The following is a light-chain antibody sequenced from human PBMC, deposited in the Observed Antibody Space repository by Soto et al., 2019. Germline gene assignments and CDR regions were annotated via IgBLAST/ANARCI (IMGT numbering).Light chain of an antibody. J-gene: IGKJ5*01. V-gene: IGKV3-20*01. CDR1: QSVTSNY. CDR2: GAS. Sequence: IMLTQSPGTLSSYPGERATLSCRASQSVTSNYLAWYQQKRGQAPRLLIWGASSRATGIPDRFSGSGSGTDFTLTISRLEPEDFAVYYCQQYGSSPITFGQRTLLEIK. CDR3: QQYGSSPIT.